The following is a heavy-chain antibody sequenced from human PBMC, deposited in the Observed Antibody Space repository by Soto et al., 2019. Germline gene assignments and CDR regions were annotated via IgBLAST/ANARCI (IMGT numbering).Heavy chain of an antibody. D-gene: IGHD3-16*01. J-gene: IGHJ4*02. Sequence: QVQLVESGGGVVQPGRSLRLSCAASGFTFSSYGMHWVRQAPGKGLEWVAVISYDGSNKYYADSVKGRFTISRDNSKNTLYLQMNSLRAEDTAVYYCAKDGKFGRGGNWGQGSLVTVSS. CDR2: ISYDGSNK. V-gene: IGHV3-30*18. CDR1: GFTFSSYG. CDR3: AKDGKFGRGGN.